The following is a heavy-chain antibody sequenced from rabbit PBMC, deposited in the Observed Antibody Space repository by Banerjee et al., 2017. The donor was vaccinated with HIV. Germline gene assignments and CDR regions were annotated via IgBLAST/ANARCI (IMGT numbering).Heavy chain of an antibody. Sequence: QEQLVESGGGLVQPEGSLTLTCKASGSDFSSNAMCWVRQAPGKGLELIGFIDTNTGKTFYASWAKGRFTISKTSPTTVTLQMTSLTVADTATYLCARDPIYGGSGGYAFNLWGPGTLVTVS. CDR2: IDTNTGKT. CDR3: ARDPIYGGSGGYAFNL. D-gene: IGHD1-1*01. J-gene: IGHJ4*01. CDR1: GSDFSSNA. V-gene: IGHV1S47*01.